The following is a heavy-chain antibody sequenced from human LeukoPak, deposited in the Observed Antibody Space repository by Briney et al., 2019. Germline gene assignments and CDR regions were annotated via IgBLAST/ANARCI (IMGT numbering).Heavy chain of an antibody. Sequence: PSETLSLTCTVSGGSISSSSYYWGWIRQPPGKGLEWIGSIYYSGSTYYNPSLKSRVTISVDTSKNQFSLKLSSVTAADTAVYYCARVSSGYGGNLRSDLGYYYYMDVWGKGTTVTISS. CDR2: IYYSGST. J-gene: IGHJ6*03. CDR1: GGSISSSSYY. V-gene: IGHV4-39*07. D-gene: IGHD4-23*01. CDR3: ARVSSGYGGNLRSDLGYYYYMDV.